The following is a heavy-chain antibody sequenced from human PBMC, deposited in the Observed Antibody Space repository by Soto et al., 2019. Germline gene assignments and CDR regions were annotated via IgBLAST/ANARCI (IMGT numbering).Heavy chain of an antibody. Sequence: QVQLVQSGAEVKKPGASVKISCTASGYTVTTHYMHWVRQAPGRGLVWMGAINPGSGAAKYTQTFLARVPMTRDTSTNTVYMEMSALRSEDTAVFYCARGGEVGVAGSAAFDMWGQGTMVTVSS. CDR3: ARGGEVGVAGSAAFDM. CDR1: GYTVTTHY. CDR2: INPGSGAA. J-gene: IGHJ3*02. V-gene: IGHV1-46*01. D-gene: IGHD3-3*01.